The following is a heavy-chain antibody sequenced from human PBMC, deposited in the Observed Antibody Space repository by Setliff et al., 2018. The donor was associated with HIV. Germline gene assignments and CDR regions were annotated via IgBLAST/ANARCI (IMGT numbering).Heavy chain of an antibody. CDR2: IDHSGSS. CDR1: GGCFSGYY. J-gene: IGHJ3*02. CDR3: AKAFPPMVLPFDI. V-gene: IGHV4-34*01. Sequence: SETLSLTCAVYGGCFSGYYWSWIRQPPGKGLEWIGEIDHSGSSNFNPSLKSRVTISIDTSKNQFSLKLTSVTAADTAVYYFAKAFPPMVLPFDIWGQGTMVTVSS. D-gene: IGHD3-10*01.